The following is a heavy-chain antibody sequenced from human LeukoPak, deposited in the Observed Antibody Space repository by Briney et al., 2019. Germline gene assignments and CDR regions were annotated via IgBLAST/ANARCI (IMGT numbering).Heavy chain of an antibody. Sequence: QSGGSLRLSCAASGFTVSTSYMSWVRQAPGKGLEWVSVIYSGGSTYYADSVKGRFTISRDNSKNTLYLQMNSLRVEDTAVYYCARVFRPSLTVFIIRGAFDIWGQGTMVTVSS. V-gene: IGHV3-53*01. J-gene: IGHJ3*02. D-gene: IGHD3-3*01. CDR1: GFTVSTSY. CDR2: IYSGGST. CDR3: ARVFRPSLTVFIIRGAFDI.